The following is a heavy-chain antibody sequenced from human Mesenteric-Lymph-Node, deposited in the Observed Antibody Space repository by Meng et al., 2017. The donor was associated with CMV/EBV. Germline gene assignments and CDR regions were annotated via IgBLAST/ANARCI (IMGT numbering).Heavy chain of an antibody. CDR2: INHSGST. J-gene: IGHJ6*02. CDR3: ARERSADYDFWSGYYPHYYYGMDV. D-gene: IGHD3-3*01. V-gene: IGHV4-34*01. Sequence: SETLSLTCAVYGGSFSAYYWTWIRQPPGKGLEWIGEINHSGSTNYNPSLRSRVTISVDTSKNQFSLKLSSVTAADTAVYYCARERSADYDFWSGYYPHYYYGMDVWGQGTTVTVSS. CDR1: GGSFSAYY.